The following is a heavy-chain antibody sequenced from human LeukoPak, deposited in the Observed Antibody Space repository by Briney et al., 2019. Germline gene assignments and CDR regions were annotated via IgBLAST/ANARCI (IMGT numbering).Heavy chain of an antibody. CDR2: ISGPGDST. D-gene: IGHD1-14*01. J-gene: IGHJ6*02. CDR3: VRRAAVRGMDF. CDR1: GFIFDTHT. Sequence: GGSLRLSCTASGFIFDTHTLTWVRQAPGKGLEWVASISGPGDSTNYGDSVKGRFTISRDNFKRTVHLEMSNLRADDTAMYYCVRRAAVRGMDFWGLGTTVIVSS. V-gene: IGHV3-23*01.